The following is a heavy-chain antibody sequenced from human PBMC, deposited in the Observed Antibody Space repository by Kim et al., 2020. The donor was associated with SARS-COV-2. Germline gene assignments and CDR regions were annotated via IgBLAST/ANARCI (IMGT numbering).Heavy chain of an antibody. J-gene: IGHJ4*02. CDR3: ARVKVHMWPVAIDY. CDR1: GDFIRDGHY. Sequence: SETLSLTCTVSGDFIRDGHYWGWIRQPPGQGLEWIGAIHHSGSTYDTPSLESRITMSVDTARNQFSLKMTSVSAADTATYYCARVKVHMWPVAIDYWGLG. D-gene: IGHD2-21*01. CDR2: IHHSGST. V-gene: IGHV4-38-2*02.